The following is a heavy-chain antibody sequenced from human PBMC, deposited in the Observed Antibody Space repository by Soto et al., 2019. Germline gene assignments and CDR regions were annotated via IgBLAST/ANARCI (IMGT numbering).Heavy chain of an antibody. D-gene: IGHD5-18*01. CDR1: GYIFTSYW. J-gene: IGHJ6*03. V-gene: IGHV5-51*01. CDR3: PRLREHKAICIIRISYYYYMDV. Sequence: PGESLKISCKGSGYIFTSYWIGWVRQMPGKGLEWMGIIYPGDSDTRYSPSFQGQVTISADKSISTAYLQWSSLKASETAMYYCPRLREHKAICIIRISYYYYMDVWGKGYTVTVSS. CDR2: IYPGDSDT.